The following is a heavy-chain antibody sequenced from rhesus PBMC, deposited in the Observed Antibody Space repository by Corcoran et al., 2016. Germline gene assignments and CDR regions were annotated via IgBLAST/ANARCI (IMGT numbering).Heavy chain of an antibody. Sequence: QVQLQESGPGLVKPSETLSLTCAVSGGSISSSYYYWSWIRQAPGKGLEWIGYISYSGRTSYNPSLKSRVTISRDTSKNQFSLKLSSVTAADTAVYYCARDHWRQLQEDYGLDSWGQGVVVTVSS. CDR3: ARDHWRQLQEDYGLDS. CDR1: GGSISSSYYY. D-gene: IGHD5-12*01. CDR2: ISYSGRT. V-gene: IGHV4-122*02. J-gene: IGHJ6*01.